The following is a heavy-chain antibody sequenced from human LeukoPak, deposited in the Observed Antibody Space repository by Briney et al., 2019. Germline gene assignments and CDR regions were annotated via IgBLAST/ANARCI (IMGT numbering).Heavy chain of an antibody. Sequence: ASVKVSCKASGYTFTSYYMHWVRQAPGQGLEWMGIINPSGGSTSYAQKFQGRVTMTRDTSTSTVYMELSSLRSENTAVYYCARDIAAAGLIDYWGQGTLVTVSS. V-gene: IGHV1-46*01. CDR1: GYTFTSYY. CDR3: ARDIAAAGLIDY. CDR2: INPSGGST. J-gene: IGHJ4*02. D-gene: IGHD6-13*01.